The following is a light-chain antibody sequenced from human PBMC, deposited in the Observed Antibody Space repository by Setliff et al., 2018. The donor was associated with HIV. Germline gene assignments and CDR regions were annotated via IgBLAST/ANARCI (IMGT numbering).Light chain of an antibody. CDR2: DVS. CDR1: SSDVGTYNF. CDR3: SSYTYTSSTPLYV. Sequence: SVLAQPASVSGSPGQSITISCTGTSSDVGTYNFVSWYQQHPGKAPKLMIYDVSNRPSGVSNRFSGSKSGNTASLTISGLQAEDEADYYCSSYTYTSSTPLYVFGTGTKVTVL. V-gene: IGLV2-14*03. J-gene: IGLJ1*01.